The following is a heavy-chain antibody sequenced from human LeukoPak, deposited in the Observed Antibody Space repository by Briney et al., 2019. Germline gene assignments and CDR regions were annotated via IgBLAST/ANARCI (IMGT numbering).Heavy chain of an antibody. D-gene: IGHD5-18*01. CDR3: AKGDRGYSYGTPFDY. CDR1: GFTFSNYA. V-gene: IGHV3-23*01. J-gene: IGHJ4*02. CDR2: ISGSGDST. Sequence: GGSLRLSCAASGFTFSNYALSWVRQAPGKGLEWVSSISGSGDSTNYADSVKGRFTVSRDNSKNTLYLQLNSLRADDTAVYYCAKGDRGYSYGTPFDYWGQGTLVTVSS.